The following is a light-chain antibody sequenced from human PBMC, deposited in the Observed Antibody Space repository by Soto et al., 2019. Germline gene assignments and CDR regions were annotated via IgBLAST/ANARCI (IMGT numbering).Light chain of an antibody. V-gene: IGLV2-23*01. CDR2: EGT. CDR1: STNIGNDDL. J-gene: IGLJ1*01. Sequence: QSALTQPASVSGSPGQSITISCTGTSTNIGNDDLFSWYQQRPGRAPTLMIYEGTKRPSGVSTRFSGSRSGYTASLTISGLQADDEAHYYCCSYAGGPLVFGTGTKLTVL. CDR3: CSYAGGPLV.